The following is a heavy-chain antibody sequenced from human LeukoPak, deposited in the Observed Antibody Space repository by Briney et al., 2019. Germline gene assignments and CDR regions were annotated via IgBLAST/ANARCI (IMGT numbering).Heavy chain of an antibody. D-gene: IGHD3-22*01. V-gene: IGHV4-4*07. CDR2: IYNSGST. CDR1: GFTFSGFA. J-gene: IGHJ4*02. Sequence: KPGGSLRLSCAASGFTFSGFAMSWIRQPAGKGLEWIGRIYNSGSTYYNPSLKSRVTISVDTSKNQFSLKLSSVTAADTAVYYCARERSGYDPHEYFDYWGQGTLVTVSS. CDR3: ARERSGYDPHEYFDY.